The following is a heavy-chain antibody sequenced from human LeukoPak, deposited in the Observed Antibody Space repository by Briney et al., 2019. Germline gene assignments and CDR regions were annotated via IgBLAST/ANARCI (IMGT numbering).Heavy chain of an antibody. Sequence: GRSLRLSCAASGFTFSSYGMHWVRQAPGKGLEWVAVISYDGINKYYADSVKGRFTISRDNSKNTLYLQMNSLRAEDTAVYYCAKDWSLDYWGQGTLVTVSS. J-gene: IGHJ4*02. CDR1: GFTFSSYG. CDR2: ISYDGINK. CDR3: AKDWSLDY. V-gene: IGHV3-30*18. D-gene: IGHD3-3*01.